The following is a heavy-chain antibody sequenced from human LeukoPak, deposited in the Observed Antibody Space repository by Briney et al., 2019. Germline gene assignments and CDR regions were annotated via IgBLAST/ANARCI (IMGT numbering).Heavy chain of an antibody. CDR1: GLAFSSYA. CDR2: ISGLGVKT. CDR3: AKDLDDVLSGFFGFDY. V-gene: IGHV3-23*01. D-gene: IGHD3-9*01. J-gene: IGHJ4*02. Sequence: PGGSLRLSCAASGLAFSSYAMTWVRQVPGKGLEFVSAISGLGVKTYYADSVKGRFTISRDNSKNTLYLQMNSLRVEDTAVYFCAKDLDDVLSGFFGFDYWGQGTLVTVSS.